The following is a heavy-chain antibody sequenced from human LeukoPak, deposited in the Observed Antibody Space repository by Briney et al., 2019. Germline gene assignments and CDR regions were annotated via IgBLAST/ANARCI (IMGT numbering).Heavy chain of an antibody. CDR1: GFTFSSYE. CDR3: ARILNLYYGDYVSPAYGMDV. D-gene: IGHD4-17*01. Sequence: PGGSLRLSCAASGFTFSSYEMNRVRQAPGKGLEWVSYISSSGSTIYYADSVKGRFTISRDNAKNSLYLQMNSLRAEDTAVYYCARILNLYYGDYVSPAYGMDVWGQGTTVTVSS. J-gene: IGHJ6*02. CDR2: ISSSGSTI. V-gene: IGHV3-48*03.